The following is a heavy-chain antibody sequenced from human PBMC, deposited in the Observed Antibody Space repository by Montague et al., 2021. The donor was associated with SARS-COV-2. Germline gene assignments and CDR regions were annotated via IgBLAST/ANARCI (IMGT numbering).Heavy chain of an antibody. CDR2: IYYSGST. CDR3: AGSPEPKIILIITSLNWYYDL. CDR1: GGSISSGGYY. Sequence: TLSLTCTVSGGSISSGGYYWSWIRQHPGKGLEWIGYIYYSGSTYYNPPLKSRVTISVDTPKNQFSLQMSSVTAADTAVYYCAGSPEPKIILIITSLNWYYDLWGHGTLVTVSS. J-gene: IGHJ2*01. D-gene: IGHD3-9*01. V-gene: IGHV4-31*03.